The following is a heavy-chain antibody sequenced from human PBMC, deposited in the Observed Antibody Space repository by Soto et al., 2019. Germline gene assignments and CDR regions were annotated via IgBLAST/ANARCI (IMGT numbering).Heavy chain of an antibody. CDR1: GFTFSSYA. D-gene: IGHD2-8*01. CDR3: AKVRLPMVYASLDY. CDR2: ISGSGGST. J-gene: IGHJ4*02. V-gene: IGHV3-23*01. Sequence: EVQLLESGGGLVQPGGSLRLSCAASGFTFSSYAMSWVRQAPGKGLEWVSAISGSGGSTYYADSVKGRFTISRDNSKNTLYLQMNSLRAADTAVYYCAKVRLPMVYASLDYWGQGTLVTVSS.